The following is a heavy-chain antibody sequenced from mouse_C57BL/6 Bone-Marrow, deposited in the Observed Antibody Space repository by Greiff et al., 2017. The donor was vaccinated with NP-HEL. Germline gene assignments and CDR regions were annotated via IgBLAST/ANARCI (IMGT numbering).Heavy chain of an antibody. CDR1: GYTFTGYW. V-gene: IGHV1-9*01. CDR2: ILPGSGST. J-gene: IGHJ4*01. CDR3: ASVYAMDY. Sequence: QVQLQQSGAELMKPGASVTLSCKATGYTFTGYWIEWVKQRPGPGLGWIGEILPGSGSTNYNEKFKGKATFTADTSSNPAYMQISILTTADSAIYYCASVYAMDYWGQGTSVTVSA.